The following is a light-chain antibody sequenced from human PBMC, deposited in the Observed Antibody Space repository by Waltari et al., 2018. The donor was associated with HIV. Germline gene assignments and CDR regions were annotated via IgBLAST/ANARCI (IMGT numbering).Light chain of an antibody. CDR2: AAS. CDR3: QQLNDYPRT. Sequence: EIQLTQSPSFLSASVGDRVTITCRASQGITYSLAWYQQQPGKAPRLLIYAASALQSGVPSRFSGSGSGTDFTLTINSLQPEDFATYYCQQLNDYPRTFGQGTKLEIK. V-gene: IGKV1-9*01. CDR1: QGITYS. J-gene: IGKJ2*01.